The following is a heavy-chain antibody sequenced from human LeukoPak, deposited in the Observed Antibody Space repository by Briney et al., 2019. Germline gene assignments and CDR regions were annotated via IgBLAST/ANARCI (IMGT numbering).Heavy chain of an antibody. CDR2: IWYDGSNK. D-gene: IGHD6-19*01. Sequence: PGGSLRLSCAASGFTFSSYGMHWVRQAPGKGLEWVAVIWYDGSNKYYADSVKGRFTISRDNSKNTLYLQMNSLRAEDTAVYYCARRSSDWYFDLWGRGTLVTVSS. CDR1: GFTFSSYG. V-gene: IGHV3-33*01. CDR3: ARRSSDWYFDL. J-gene: IGHJ2*01.